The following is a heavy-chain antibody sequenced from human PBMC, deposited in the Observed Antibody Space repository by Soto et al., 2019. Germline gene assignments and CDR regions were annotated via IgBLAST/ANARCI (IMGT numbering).Heavy chain of an antibody. CDR1: GDSLTIGGHY. CDR3: ARGGDGFDL. V-gene: IGHV4-31*03. Sequence: QVDPQESGPGLVKPSQTLSLTCSVSGDSLTIGGHYWTWIRQHPGKGLEWIGYIYHSGSTYYSPSLKSRVTISVDTSENRFSLKLTSVTAADTAVYYCARGGDGFDLWGQGKMVTVSS. CDR2: IYHSGST. J-gene: IGHJ3*01.